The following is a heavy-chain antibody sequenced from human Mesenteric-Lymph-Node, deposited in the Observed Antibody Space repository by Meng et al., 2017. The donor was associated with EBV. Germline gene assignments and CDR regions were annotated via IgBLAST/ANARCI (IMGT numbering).Heavy chain of an antibody. CDR2: TVPLVGSA. CDR1: GDTFSSHP. CDR3: ARGRRVNMVSLDFDH. V-gene: IGHV1-69*01. D-gene: IGHD4/OR15-4a*01. J-gene: IGHJ4*02. Sequence: QVQLVQAGAGVGKPGSSVKVSCKSSGDTFSSHPISWVRQTPGQGLEWVGGTVPLVGSAVYAQKFQGRVTITADESTTTAFMELRSLTSEDTAVYYCARGRRVNMVSLDFDHWGQGTLVTVSS.